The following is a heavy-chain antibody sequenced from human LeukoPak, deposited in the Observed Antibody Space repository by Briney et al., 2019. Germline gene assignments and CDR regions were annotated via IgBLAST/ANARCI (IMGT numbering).Heavy chain of an antibody. CDR3: VKDSSSESYFDY. V-gene: IGHV3-64D*06. Sequence: GGSLRLSCSASGFTFSRYAMHWVRQAPGKGLEYVSAISSNGGSTYYADSVKGRFTICRENSRNTLHLQMSSLRVEDTAVYYCVKDSSSESYFDYWGQGTLVTVSS. D-gene: IGHD3-10*01. CDR2: ISSNGGST. CDR1: GFTFSRYA. J-gene: IGHJ4*02.